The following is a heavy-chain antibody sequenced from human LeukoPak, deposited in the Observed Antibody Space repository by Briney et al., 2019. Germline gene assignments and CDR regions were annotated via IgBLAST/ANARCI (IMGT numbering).Heavy chain of an antibody. CDR2: ISGSGGGT. CDR3: AKYPEAARWRANWFGP. J-gene: IGHJ5*02. V-gene: IGHV3-23*01. Sequence: PGGSLRLSCAASGFTFSSYAMSWVRQAPGKGLEWVSAISGSGGGTYYADSVKGRFTISRDNSKNTLYLQMNSLRAEDTAVYYCAKYPEAARWRANWFGPWGQGTLVTVSS. D-gene: IGHD6-6*01. CDR1: GFTFSSYA.